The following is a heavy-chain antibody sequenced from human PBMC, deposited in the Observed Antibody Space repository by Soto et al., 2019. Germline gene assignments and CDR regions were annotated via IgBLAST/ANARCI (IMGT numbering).Heavy chain of an antibody. J-gene: IGHJ4*02. CDR3: ARDARYYSDTSGYYSRFDY. D-gene: IGHD3-22*01. Sequence: SETLSLTCTVSGGSISSGDFYWNWIRQSPGKGLEWIGYIYYSGSTYYNPSLRSRLTISLDTSKNQFSLKLRSVIAADTAVYYCARDARYYSDTSGYYSRFDYWGQGTLVTVSS. V-gene: IGHV4-30-4*01. CDR1: GGSISSGDFY. CDR2: IYYSGST.